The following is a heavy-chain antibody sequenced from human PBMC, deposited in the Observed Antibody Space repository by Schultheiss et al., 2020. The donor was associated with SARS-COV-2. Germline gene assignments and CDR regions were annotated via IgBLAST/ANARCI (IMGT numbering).Heavy chain of an antibody. V-gene: IGHV1-18*01. J-gene: IGHJ4*02. Sequence: SVKVSCKASGYTFTSYGISWVRQAPGQGLEWMGWISAYNGNTNYSQKLQGRVTMTTDTSTSTAYMELRSLRSDDTAVYYCATGYRYDYDRHFFVSWGQGTLVTVSS. CDR1: GYTFTSYG. CDR3: ATGYRYDYDRHFFVS. CDR2: ISAYNGNT. D-gene: IGHD5-18*01.